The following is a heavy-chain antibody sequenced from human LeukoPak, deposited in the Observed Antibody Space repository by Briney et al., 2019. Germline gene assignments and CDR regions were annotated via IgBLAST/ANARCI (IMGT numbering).Heavy chain of an antibody. V-gene: IGHV3-30*02. J-gene: IGHJ4*02. CDR2: IWYDGSNK. Sequence: PGGSLRLSCAASGFTFSSYAIHWVRQAPRKGVECVAFIWYDGSNKYYADSVKGRFTISRDNSENTLYLQMTSLRPEDTAVYYCAKGGSTWYHFDYWGQGTLVTVSS. CDR3: AKGGSTWYHFDY. CDR1: GFTFSSYA. D-gene: IGHD6-13*01.